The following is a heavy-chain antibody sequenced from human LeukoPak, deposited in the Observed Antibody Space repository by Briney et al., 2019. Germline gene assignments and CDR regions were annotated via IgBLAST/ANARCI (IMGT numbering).Heavy chain of an antibody. J-gene: IGHJ4*02. D-gene: IGHD3-3*01. CDR2: ISNDGSRK. CDR3: ARDRAWNYFDY. CDR1: GFTFSRHG. Sequence: GGSLRLSCAPSGFTFSRHGMHWVRQAPGKGLEWVAIISNDGSRKYYAHSVEGRFTISRDNSKNTLCLQMDSLRAEDTAVYYCARDRAWNYFDYWGQGTLVTVSS. V-gene: IGHV3-30*03.